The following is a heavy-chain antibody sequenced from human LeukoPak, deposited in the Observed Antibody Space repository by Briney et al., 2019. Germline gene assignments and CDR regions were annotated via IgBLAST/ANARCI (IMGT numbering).Heavy chain of an antibody. J-gene: IGHJ4*02. D-gene: IGHD3-3*01. CDR2: ISNDGSRK. CDR3: ARDRAWNYFDY. CDR1: GFTFSRHG. Sequence: GGSLRLSCAPSGFTFSRHGMHWVRQAPGKGLEWVAIISNDGSRKYYAHSVEGRFTISRDNSKNTLCLQMDSLRAEDTAVYYCARDRAWNYFDYWGQGTLVTVSS. V-gene: IGHV3-30*03.